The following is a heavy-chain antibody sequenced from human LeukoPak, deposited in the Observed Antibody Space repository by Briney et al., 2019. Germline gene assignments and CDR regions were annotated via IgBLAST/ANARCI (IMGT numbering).Heavy chain of an antibody. J-gene: IGHJ4*02. V-gene: IGHV3-33*01. D-gene: IGHD5-12*01. CDR1: GITFSSNG. CDR3: ARFTGSDTEGSFDY. CDR2: IWFDERYE. Sequence: PGGSLRLSCTASGITFSSNGMHWVRQAPGKGLEWVAFIWFDERYEDYADSVKGRFTISRDNSKNTLYLQMYSLRAEDTAVYYCARFTGSDTEGSFDYWGQGTLVTVSS.